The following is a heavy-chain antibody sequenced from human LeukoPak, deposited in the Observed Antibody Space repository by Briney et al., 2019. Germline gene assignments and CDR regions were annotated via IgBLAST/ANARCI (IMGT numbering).Heavy chain of an antibody. J-gene: IGHJ4*02. CDR1: GFTLSSYS. CDR2: ISSSSSYI. CDR3: AKDQGWFGDPGWGFDY. D-gene: IGHD3-10*01. V-gene: IGHV3-21*01. Sequence: SGGSLRLSCAASGFTLSSYSMIWVRQAPGKGLEWVSSISSSSSYIYYADSVKGRFTISRDNSKNTLYLQMNSLRAEDTAVYYCAKDQGWFGDPGWGFDYWGQGTLVTVSS.